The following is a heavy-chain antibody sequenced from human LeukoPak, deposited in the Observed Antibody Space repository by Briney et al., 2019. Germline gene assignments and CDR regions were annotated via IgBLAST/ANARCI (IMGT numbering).Heavy chain of an antibody. J-gene: IGHJ4*02. D-gene: IGHD3-9*01. CDR1: GFIFSNYA. CDR3: AKWGDYDVLTGYYVSDF. Sequence: GGSLRLSCAASGFIFSNYAMHWVRQAPGKGLEWVSAISSRSDNTYYADSVKGRFTLSRDSSKNTLYLQMNSLRADDTAVYYCAKWGDYDVLTGYYVSDFWGQGTLVTVSS. V-gene: IGHV3-23*01. CDR2: ISSRSDNT.